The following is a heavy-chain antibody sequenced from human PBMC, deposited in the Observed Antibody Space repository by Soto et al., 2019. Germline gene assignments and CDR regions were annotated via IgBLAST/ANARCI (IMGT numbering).Heavy chain of an antibody. V-gene: IGHV4-61*01. CDR2: VYYSGTT. CDR1: GVSVNITNNY. Sequence: SETLSLTCSVSGVSVNITNNYWSWIRQPPGKRLEWIGYVYYSGTTNYNPSLKSRVTISVDLSKNQFSLRLSSVTTADTALYYCARTTAVPNTLRSRYFFDYWGQGTLVTVSS. D-gene: IGHD4-17*01. CDR3: ARTTAVPNTLRSRYFFDY. J-gene: IGHJ4*02.